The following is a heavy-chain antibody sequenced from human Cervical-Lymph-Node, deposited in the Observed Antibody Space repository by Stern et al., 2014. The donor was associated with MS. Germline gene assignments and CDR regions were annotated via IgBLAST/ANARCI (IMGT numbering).Heavy chain of an antibody. J-gene: IGHJ4*02. D-gene: IGHD3-22*01. Sequence: VQLVQSGGGLVKPGGSLRLSCAASGFTFSSYSMNWVRQAPGKGLEWVSSISSRTSYIYYADSLKGRFTISRDNAKNSMYLQMNSLRAEDTAMYYCARGRDSSGSFDYWGQGTLVTVSS. V-gene: IGHV3-21*01. CDR1: GFTFSSYS. CDR2: ISSRTSYI. CDR3: ARGRDSSGSFDY.